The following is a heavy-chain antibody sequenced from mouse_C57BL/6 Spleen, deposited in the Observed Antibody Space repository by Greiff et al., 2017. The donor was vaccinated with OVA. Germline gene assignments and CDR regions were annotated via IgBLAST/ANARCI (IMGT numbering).Heavy chain of an antibody. CDR2: LNPYNGGT. CDR3: ARKDGAMDY. V-gene: IGHV1-19*01. J-gene: IGHJ4*01. CDR1: GYTFTDYY. Sequence: EVQLQQSGPVLVKPGASVKMSCKASGYTFTDYYMNWVKQSHGKSLEWIGVLNPYNGGTSYNQKFKGKATLTVDKSSSTAYMELNSLTSEDSAVYYCARKDGAMDYWGQGTSVTVSS.